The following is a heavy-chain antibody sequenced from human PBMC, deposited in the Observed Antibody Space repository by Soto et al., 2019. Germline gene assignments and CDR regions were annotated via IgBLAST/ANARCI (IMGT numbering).Heavy chain of an antibody. Sequence: QVQLVESGGGVVQPGRSLRLSCAASGFGFSNYAMHWVRRAPGKGLEWVTLISDDRTKAYFADSVKVRFTVARGNSKNTLFLQMHSLKTDATGVYYCANSALPAVVTLYYFASWGQGALVSVSS. CDR3: ANSALPAVVTLYYFAS. V-gene: IGHV3-30*18. J-gene: IGHJ4*02. D-gene: IGHD2-21*02. CDR2: ISDDRTKA. CDR1: GFGFSNYA.